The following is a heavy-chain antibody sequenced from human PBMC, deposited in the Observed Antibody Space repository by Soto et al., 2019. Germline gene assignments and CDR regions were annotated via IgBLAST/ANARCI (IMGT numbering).Heavy chain of an antibody. D-gene: IGHD2-21*01. V-gene: IGHV3-66*01. J-gene: IGHJ4*01. CDR3: ARDPCAADC. CDR2: IYSGGST. Sequence: EVQLVESGGGLVQPGGSLRLSCAASGFTVSTKYMSWVRQAPGKGLEWVSVIYSGGSTFYADSVRGRFTIARDNSKNTVNLQMNSLRAEDTAVYSCARDPCAADCWGQGTLVTVSS. CDR1: GFTVSTKY.